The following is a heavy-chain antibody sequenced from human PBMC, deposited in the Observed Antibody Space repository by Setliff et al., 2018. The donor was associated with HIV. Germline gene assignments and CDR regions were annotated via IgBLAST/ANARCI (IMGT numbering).Heavy chain of an antibody. CDR2: INAGNGNT. V-gene: IGHV1-3*01. CDR3: ARGFSYCSGGSCYFGY. Sequence: ASVKVSCKASGYTFTSYAMHWVRQAPGQRLEWMGWINAGNGNTKYSQKFQGRVTITRDKSASTAYMELSSLRSEDTAVYYCARGFSYCSGGSCYFGYWGQGTLVTVSS. D-gene: IGHD2-15*01. CDR1: GYTFTSYA. J-gene: IGHJ4*02.